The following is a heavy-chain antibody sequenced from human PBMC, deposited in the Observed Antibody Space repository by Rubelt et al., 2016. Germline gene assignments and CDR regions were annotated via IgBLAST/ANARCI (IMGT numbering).Heavy chain of an antibody. V-gene: IGHV4-34*01. CDR3: ARASPYKPAGY. D-gene: IGHD3-10*01. CDR1: GGSFSGYY. Sequence: QVQLQQWGAGLLKPSETLSLTCAVYGGSFSGYYWSWIRQPPGKGLEWIGEINHSGSTSYIPSLKSRVTIAVDTSKNQFSLNLTSVTAADTAVYYCARASPYKPAGYWGQGTLVTVSS. J-gene: IGHJ4*02. CDR2: INHSGST.